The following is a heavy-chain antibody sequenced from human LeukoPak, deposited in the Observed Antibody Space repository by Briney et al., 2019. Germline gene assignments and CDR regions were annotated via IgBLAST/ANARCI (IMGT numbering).Heavy chain of an antibody. CDR3: ARMATAFDY. Sequence: GGSLRLSCAASRFTFSNSWMHWVRQVPGKGLLWVSRISNDGSSSIYADSVKGRFTISRDNAKNTLYLQMNSPRAEDTAVYYCARMATAFDYWGQGTLVTVSS. CDR2: ISNDGSSS. V-gene: IGHV3-74*01. J-gene: IGHJ4*02. CDR1: RFTFSNSW. D-gene: IGHD1-1*01.